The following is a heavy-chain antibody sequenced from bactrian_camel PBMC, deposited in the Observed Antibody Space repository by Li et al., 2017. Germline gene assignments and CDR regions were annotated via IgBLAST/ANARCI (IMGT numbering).Heavy chain of an antibody. D-gene: IGHD2*01. J-gene: IGHJ6*01. CDR2: IDSDGST. V-gene: IGHV3S26*01. CDR1: GYTFNTYS. CDR3: AAFSCIFCSGGYCPLAPFLVTDKGY. Sequence: HVQLVESGGGSALAGGSHRLSCAASGYTFNTYSWFRQAPGQEREGVAAIDSDGSTSYTDSVKGRFTISKDNAKNTLYLQMNSLKPEDAAMYYCAAFSCIFCSGGYCPLAPFLVTDKGYWGQGTQVTVS.